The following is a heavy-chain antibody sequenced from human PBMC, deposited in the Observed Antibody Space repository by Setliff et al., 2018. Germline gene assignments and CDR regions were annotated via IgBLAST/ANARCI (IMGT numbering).Heavy chain of an antibody. CDR1: GFTFSSYA. CDR2: ISGSGGST. CDR3: ARVRDYYDSSVYWAYYFDH. V-gene: IGHV3-23*01. D-gene: IGHD3-22*01. J-gene: IGHJ4*02. Sequence: GGSLRLSCAASGFTFSSYAMSWVRQAPGKGLEWVSAISGSGGSTYYADSVKGRFTISRDNSKNTLYLQMNSLRAADTAVYYCARVRDYYDSSVYWAYYFDHWGQGALVTV.